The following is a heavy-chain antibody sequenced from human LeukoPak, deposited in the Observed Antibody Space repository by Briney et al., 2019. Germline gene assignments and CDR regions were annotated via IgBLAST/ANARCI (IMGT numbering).Heavy chain of an antibody. CDR1: GGSISSNSNY. J-gene: IGHJ4*02. CDR3: ARQALWFFDH. D-gene: IGHD2-21*01. Sequence: PSETLSLTCTVSGGSISSNSNYWAWIRQPTERGLEWIGSISYGGSTYYSPSLESRVTISVDTSKNQFSLRLSSVTAADTAVYYCARQALWFFDHWGQGTLVTVSS. V-gene: IGHV4-39*01. CDR2: ISYGGST.